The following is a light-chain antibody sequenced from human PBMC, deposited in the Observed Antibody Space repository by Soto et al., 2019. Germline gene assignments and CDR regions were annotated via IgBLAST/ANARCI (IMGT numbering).Light chain of an antibody. V-gene: IGLV1-44*01. J-gene: IGLJ1*01. Sequence: QSVLTQPPSASGTPGQRVTISCSGSSSNIGSNTVNWYQQLPGTAPKLLIYSNNQRPSGVPDQFSGSKSGTSASLAIRGLQSEDEADYYCAAWDDSLNGYVFGTGTKLTVL. CDR2: SNN. CDR1: SSNIGSNT. CDR3: AAWDDSLNGYV.